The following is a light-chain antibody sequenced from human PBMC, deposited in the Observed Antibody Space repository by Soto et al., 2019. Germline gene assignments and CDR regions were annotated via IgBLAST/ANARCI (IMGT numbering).Light chain of an antibody. V-gene: IGLV2-8*01. CDR1: SSDVGGYNY. CDR2: GVS. Sequence: QSALTQPPSASGSPGQSVTISCTGTSSDVGGYNYVSWYQQHPGKAPKLMIYGVSERPSGVPVRFSASKSGNTASLTVSGLQAEDEADYYCSSYAGSTVVVFGGGTKLTVL. CDR3: SSYAGSTVVV. J-gene: IGLJ2*01.